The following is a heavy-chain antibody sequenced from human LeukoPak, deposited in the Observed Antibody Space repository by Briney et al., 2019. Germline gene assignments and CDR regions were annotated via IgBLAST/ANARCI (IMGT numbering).Heavy chain of an antibody. J-gene: IGHJ5*02. V-gene: IGHV3-33*06. CDR3: AKSSGGIAANNWFDP. CDR2: IWYDGSNK. D-gene: IGHD6-13*01. Sequence: GRSLRLSCAASGFTFSSYGMHWVRQAPGKGLEWVAVIWYDGSNKYYADSVKGRFTISRGNSKNTLYLQMNSLRAEDTAVYYCAKSSGGIAANNWFDPWGQGTLVTVSS. CDR1: GFTFSSYG.